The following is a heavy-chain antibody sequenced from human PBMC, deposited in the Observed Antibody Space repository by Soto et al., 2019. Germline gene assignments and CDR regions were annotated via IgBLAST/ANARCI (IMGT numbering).Heavy chain of an antibody. J-gene: IGHJ6*03. V-gene: IGHV1-69*02. CDR1: GGTFSSYT. Sequence: SVKVSCKASGGTFSSYTISWVRQAPGQGLEWMGRIIPILGIANYAQKFQGRVTITADKSTSTAYMELSSLRSEDTAVYYCARASYYGSGPGLGYYYYYMDVWGKGTTVTVSS. D-gene: IGHD3-10*01. CDR2: IIPILGIA. CDR3: ARASYYGSGPGLGYYYYYMDV.